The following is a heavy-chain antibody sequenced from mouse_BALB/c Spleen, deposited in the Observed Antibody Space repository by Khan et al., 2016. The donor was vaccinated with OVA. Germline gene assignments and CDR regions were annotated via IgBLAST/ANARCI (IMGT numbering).Heavy chain of an antibody. CDR2: VSTGGSYT. CDR1: GFTSSTYG. CDR3: TRLAYYYDSGGFAY. D-gene: IGHD1-1*01. J-gene: IGHJ3*01. Sequence: EVELVESGGDLVKPGGSLKLSCAASGFTSSTYGMSWVRQAPDKRLEWVATVSTGGSYTYYPDSVKGRFTISRDNAKNTLDLQMSGLRSEDTAMFYCTRLAYYYDSGGFAYWGQGTLVTVSA. V-gene: IGHV5-6*01.